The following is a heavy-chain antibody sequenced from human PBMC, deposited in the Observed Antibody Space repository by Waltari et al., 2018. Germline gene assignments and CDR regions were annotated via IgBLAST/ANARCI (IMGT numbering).Heavy chain of an antibody. CDR1: GFTFSDYT. CDR3: AKDSAWGGDDS. D-gene: IGHD4-17*01. Sequence: EMQLLESGGGLVQPGGSLRLSCAASGFTFSDYTMNWVRQAPGKGLEWVSAIHNGGDTISYADSVKGRFTISRDNSKNTLYLQMNSLSAEDTAMYFGAKDSAWGGDDSWGQGTLVTVSS. J-gene: IGHJ5*01. CDR2: IHNGGDTI. V-gene: IGHV3-23*01.